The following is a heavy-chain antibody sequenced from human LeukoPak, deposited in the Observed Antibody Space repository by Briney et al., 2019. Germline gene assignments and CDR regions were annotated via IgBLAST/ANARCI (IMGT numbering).Heavy chain of an antibody. CDR1: GYTFTGYY. CDR2: INPNSGGP. D-gene: IGHD3-16*01. Sequence: ASVKVSCKASGYTFTGYYMHWVRQAPGQGLEWMGWINPNSGGPNYAQKFQGRVTMTRDTSISTAYMELSRLRSDDTAVYYCARAAGYDYVFRFDYWGQGTLVAVSS. V-gene: IGHV1-2*02. CDR3: ARAAGYDYVFRFDY. J-gene: IGHJ4*02.